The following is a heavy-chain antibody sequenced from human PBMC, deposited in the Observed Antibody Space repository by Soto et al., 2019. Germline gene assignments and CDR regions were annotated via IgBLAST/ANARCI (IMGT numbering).Heavy chain of an antibody. CDR2: IIPIFGTA. D-gene: IGHD1-26*01. V-gene: IGHV1-69*13. J-gene: IGHJ4*02. CDR1: GCTFSSYA. CDR3: ARDHQYSGTWSFDY. Sequence: PVKLSCKASGCTFSSYAISWVRQAPGQGLEWMGGIIPIFGTANYAQKFQGRVTITADESTSTAYMELTSLTAADTAVYYCARDHQYSGTWSFDYWGQGALVTVSS.